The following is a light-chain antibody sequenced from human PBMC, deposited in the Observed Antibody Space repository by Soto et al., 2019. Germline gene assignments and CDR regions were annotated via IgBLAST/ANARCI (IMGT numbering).Light chain of an antibody. CDR3: SSNAGSNWRV. V-gene: IGLV2-8*01. CDR2: EVN. CDR1: SSDVGGYNY. J-gene: IGLJ1*01. Sequence: QSVLTQPPSASGSPGQSVTISCTGTSSDVGGYNYVSWYQQHPGKAPKLMIYEVNKRPSGVPDRFSGSKSGNTASLTVSGLQAEDEADYYCSSNAGSNWRVFRTGTKVPV.